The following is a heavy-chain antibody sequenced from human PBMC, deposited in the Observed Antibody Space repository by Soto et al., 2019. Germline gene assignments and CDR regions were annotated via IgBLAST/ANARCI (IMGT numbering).Heavy chain of an antibody. CDR1: GVPFSGYY. J-gene: IGHJ4*01. Sequence: PSETLSLTCAVYGVPFSGYYWSWIRQSPGKGLEWIGEINHSGNTNYNPSLKSRVTLLVDTSKKQFSLSLSSVTAADTAVYYCANLIVFHSSYYHDYWGHGTLVT. CDR2: INHSGNT. V-gene: IGHV4-34*01. CDR3: ANLIVFHSSYYHDY. D-gene: IGHD1-26*01.